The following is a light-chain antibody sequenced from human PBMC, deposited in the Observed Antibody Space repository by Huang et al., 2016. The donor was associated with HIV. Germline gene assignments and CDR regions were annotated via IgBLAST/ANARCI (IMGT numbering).Light chain of an antibody. CDR3: QGSLSIPHT. Sequence: DIQMTQSPSSLSASVGDRVTITCRASENIRRYLNWYQQKPGKPPNLLIHSSSTLQSGVPSRFSGSGSGTDFTLTITSLQPEDFATYYCQGSLSIPHTFGQGTNLEIK. V-gene: IGKV1-39*01. J-gene: IGKJ2*01. CDR1: ENIRRY. CDR2: SSS.